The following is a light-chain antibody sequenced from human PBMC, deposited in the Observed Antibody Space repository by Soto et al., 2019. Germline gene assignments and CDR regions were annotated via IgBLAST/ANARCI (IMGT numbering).Light chain of an antibody. Sequence: DVVMTQPPLSLSVAPGQPASISCKSSQSLLHITGETFLFWYLQKPGQSPQLLIYEVSTRVSGVPDRFSGSGSGTDFTLEISRVETDDVGIYFCQQYNNWPFSFGPGTRLEIK. CDR3: QQYNNWPFS. J-gene: IGKJ5*01. CDR1: QSLLHITGETF. V-gene: IGKV2-29*03. CDR2: EVS.